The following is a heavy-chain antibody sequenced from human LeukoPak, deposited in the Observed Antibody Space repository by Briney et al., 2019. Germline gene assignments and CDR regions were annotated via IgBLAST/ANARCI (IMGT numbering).Heavy chain of an antibody. D-gene: IGHD2-15*01. CDR1: GFTFSSYW. J-gene: IGHJ4*02. CDR3: AGSYGGNVPIDY. V-gene: IGHV3-74*03. CDR2: ISTDGDNT. Sequence: GGSLRLSCAASGFTFSSYWMHWVRQAPGKGLVWVSRISTDGDNTKYADSVKGRFTISRDNAKNTLYLQMNSLRAEDTAVYYCAGSYGGNVPIDYWGQGTLVTVSS.